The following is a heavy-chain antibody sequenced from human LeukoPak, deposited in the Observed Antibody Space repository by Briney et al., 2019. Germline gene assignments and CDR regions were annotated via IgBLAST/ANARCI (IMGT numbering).Heavy chain of an antibody. D-gene: IGHD3-9*01. J-gene: IGHJ3*02. V-gene: IGHV4-4*07. CDR2: IYTSGST. Sequence: SETLSLTCTVSGGSISSYYWSWIRQPAGKGLEWIGRIYTSGSTNYNPSLKSRVTMSLDTSKNQFSLKLSSVTAADTAVYYCARAHILTGYSDDAFDIWGQGTMVTVSS. CDR3: ARAHILTGYSDDAFDI. CDR1: GGSISSYY.